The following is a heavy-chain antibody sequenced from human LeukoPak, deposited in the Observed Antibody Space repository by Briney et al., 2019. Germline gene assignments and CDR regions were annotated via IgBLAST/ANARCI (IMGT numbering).Heavy chain of an antibody. Sequence: GGSLRLSCAASGFTFSSYSMNWVRQAPGKGLEWVSSISSSSSYIYYADSVKGRFTISRDNAKNSLYLQMNSLRAEDTAVYYCATLNSRKVLGYCSGGSCLSGGYWGQGTLVTVSS. V-gene: IGHV3-21*01. CDR3: ATLNSRKVLGYCSGGSCLSGGY. D-gene: IGHD2-15*01. CDR1: GFTFSSYS. CDR2: ISSSSSYI. J-gene: IGHJ4*02.